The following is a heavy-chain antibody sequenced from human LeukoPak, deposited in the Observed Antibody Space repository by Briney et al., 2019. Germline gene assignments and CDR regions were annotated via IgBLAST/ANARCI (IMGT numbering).Heavy chain of an antibody. CDR2: IGWNSGSI. CDR3: ARGADTGYSSDS. V-gene: IGHV3-9*01. D-gene: IGHD6-19*01. CDR1: GFTFDDYA. Sequence: GGSLRLSCAASGFTFDDYAMNWVRQAPGKGLEWVSGIGWNSGSISYADSVKGRFTISRDNAKNSLYLQMNSLRAEDTAVYYCARGADTGYSSDSWGQGTLVTVSS. J-gene: IGHJ5*02.